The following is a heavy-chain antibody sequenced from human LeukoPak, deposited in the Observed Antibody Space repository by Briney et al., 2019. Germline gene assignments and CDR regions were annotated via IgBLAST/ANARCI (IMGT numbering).Heavy chain of an antibody. CDR1: GYTFTSYY. D-gene: IGHD2-2*01. CDR3: AREGGKGYCSSTSCPVTGLDY. CDR2: INPSGGST. J-gene: IGHJ4*02. Sequence: ASVKVSCKASGYTFTSYYMHWVRQAPGQGLEWMGIINPSGGSTSYAQKFQGRVTMTRGTSTSTVYMELSSLRSEGTAVYYCAREGGKGYCSSTSCPVTGLDYWGQGTLVTVSS. V-gene: IGHV1-46*01.